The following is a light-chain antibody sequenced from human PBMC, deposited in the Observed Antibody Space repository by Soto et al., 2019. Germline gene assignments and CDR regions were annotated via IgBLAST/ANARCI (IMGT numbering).Light chain of an antibody. V-gene: IGKV3-20*01. J-gene: IGKJ4*01. CDR3: QQYGNSPLT. CDR1: QSGSGSY. Sequence: EIVLTQSPGTLSLSPGERATLSCRASQSGSGSYLAWYQQKPGQAPRLLISGASRRATGAPDRFSGSGSGTDFTLTISSLEPEDVAVYYCQQYGNSPLTFGGGTKVEIK. CDR2: GAS.